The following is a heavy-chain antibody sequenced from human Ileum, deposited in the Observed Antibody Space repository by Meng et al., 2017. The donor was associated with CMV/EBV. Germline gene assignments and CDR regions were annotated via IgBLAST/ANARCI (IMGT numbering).Heavy chain of an antibody. CDR3: ARPHGNSVYYYFDN. V-gene: IGHV2-70D*14. J-gene: IGHJ4*02. D-gene: IGHD5/OR15-5a*01. Sequence: SGPTLAKPPQTLILPCSFYRFSLSTRGTRVRWIRQPPGKALEWLTRIHSDDDKFYSTSLKTRLTTSKVTSNNQMVLTMTNMYPVGAATYYCARPHGNSVYYYFDNWGQGTLVTVSS. CDR2: IHSDDDK. CDR1: RFSLSTRGTR.